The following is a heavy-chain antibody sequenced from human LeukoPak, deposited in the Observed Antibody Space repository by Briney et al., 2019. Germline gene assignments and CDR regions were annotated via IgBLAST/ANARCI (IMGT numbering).Heavy chain of an antibody. CDR2: VNSDGSGT. J-gene: IGHJ1*01. CDR1: GFNITNYW. Sequence: PGGSLRLSCAASGFNITNYWMHWIRQVPGKGLLWVARVNSDGSGTTYADSVKGRFTISRDNAKNTLSLHMNNLRDEDTAMYYCTRISGIAVTWGQGTLVVVSS. D-gene: IGHD4-17*01. CDR3: TRISGIAVT. V-gene: IGHV3-74*01.